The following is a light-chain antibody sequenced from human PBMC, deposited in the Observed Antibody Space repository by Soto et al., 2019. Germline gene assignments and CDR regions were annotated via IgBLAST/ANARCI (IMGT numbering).Light chain of an antibody. CDR3: SSYVNYNTFVI. CDR1: SRDVGGYNY. CDR2: EVS. V-gene: IGLV2-14*01. J-gene: IGLJ2*01. Sequence: QSALTQPASVSGSPGQSITISCTGTSRDVGGYNYVSWHQQHPGKAPKVIITEVSNRPSGVSNRVSGSKSGNTASLTISGLQAEDEADYYCSSYVNYNTFVIFGGGTKLTVL.